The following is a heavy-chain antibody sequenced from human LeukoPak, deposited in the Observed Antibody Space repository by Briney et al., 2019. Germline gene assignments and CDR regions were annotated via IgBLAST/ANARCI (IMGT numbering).Heavy chain of an antibody. J-gene: IGHJ3*02. CDR2: IGGRDDRT. D-gene: IGHD5-12*01. Sequence: GGSLRLSCAASGFTFTGHTMTWLRQAPGKGLEWVSIIGGRDDRTYYADSVKGRFTISRDNAKNSMYLQMNSLRTEDTALYYCAIIVDKGAFDIWGQGTMVTVSS. CDR1: GFTFTGHT. V-gene: IGHV3-23*01. CDR3: AIIVDKGAFDI.